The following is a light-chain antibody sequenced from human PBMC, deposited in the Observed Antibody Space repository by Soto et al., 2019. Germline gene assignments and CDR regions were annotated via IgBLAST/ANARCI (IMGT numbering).Light chain of an antibody. CDR2: GNS. Sequence: QSVLTQPPSVSGAPGQRVTISCSGSSSNIGAGYEVHWYQQLPGTAPKLLIYGNSNRPSGVPDRFSGSKSGTSASLAITGLRAEDEADYYCQSYDSSLSGYVFGTGTKLTVL. CDR1: SSNIGAGYE. CDR3: QSYDSSLSGYV. J-gene: IGLJ1*01. V-gene: IGLV1-40*01.